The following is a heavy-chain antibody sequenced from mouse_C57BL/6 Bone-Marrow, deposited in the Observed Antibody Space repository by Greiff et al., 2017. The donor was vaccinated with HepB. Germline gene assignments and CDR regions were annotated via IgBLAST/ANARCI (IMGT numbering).Heavy chain of an antibody. CDR1: GFTFTDYY. D-gene: IGHD1-1*01. J-gene: IGHJ1*03. Sequence: DVMLVESGGGLVQPGGSLSLSCAASGFTFTDYYMSWVRQPPGKALEWLGFIRNKANGYTTEYSASVKGRFTISRDNSQSILYLQMNALRAEDSATYYCARYTTVVARGYWYFDVWGTGTTVTVSS. V-gene: IGHV7-3*01. CDR3: ARYTTVVARGYWYFDV. CDR2: IRNKANGYTT.